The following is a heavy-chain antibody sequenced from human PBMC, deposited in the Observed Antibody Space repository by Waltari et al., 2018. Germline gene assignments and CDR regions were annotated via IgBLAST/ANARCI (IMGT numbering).Heavy chain of an antibody. D-gene: IGHD3-10*01. J-gene: IGHJ4*02. CDR1: GGSISSPY. CDR2: IYYSGST. V-gene: IGHV4-59*11. Sequence: QVQLQESGPGLVKPSATLSLTCTVSGGSISSPYWSWIRQPPGKGLEWIGYIYYSGSTNYNPSLKSRVTISVDTSKNQFSLKLSSVTAADTAVYYCARLSFRESNYWGQGTLVTVSS. CDR3: ARLSFRESNY.